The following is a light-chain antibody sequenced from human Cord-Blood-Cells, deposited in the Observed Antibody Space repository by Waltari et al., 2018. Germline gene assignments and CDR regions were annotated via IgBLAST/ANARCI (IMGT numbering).Light chain of an antibody. J-gene: IGKJ4*02. CDR3: QQYNNCLPLT. CDR2: GAS. V-gene: IGKV3-15*01. CDR1: QSVSSN. Sequence: EIVMTQFPATLSVSPGEIANLSCRASQSVSSNLAWYQQKPGQAPRLLIYGASTRATGIPARFSVSGSGAGFTLTISGLQSGDFAVYYCQQYNNCLPLTFGGGSKVEMK.